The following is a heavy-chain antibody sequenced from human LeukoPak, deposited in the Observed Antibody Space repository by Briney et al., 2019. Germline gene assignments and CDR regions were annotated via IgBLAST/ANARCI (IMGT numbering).Heavy chain of an antibody. Sequence: ASVKVSCKASGYTLTGYYMHWVRQAPGQGLEWMGWINPNSGGTNYAQKFQGRVTMTRDTSISTAYMELSRLRSDDTAVYYCARETGYSCGSYFDYWGQGTLVTVSS. V-gene: IGHV1-2*02. J-gene: IGHJ4*02. D-gene: IGHD5-18*01. CDR2: INPNSGGT. CDR1: GYTLTGYY. CDR3: ARETGYSCGSYFDY.